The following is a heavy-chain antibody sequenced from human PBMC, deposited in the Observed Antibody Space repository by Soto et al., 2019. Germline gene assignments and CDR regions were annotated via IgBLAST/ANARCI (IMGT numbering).Heavy chain of an antibody. D-gene: IGHD5-12*01. Sequence: GESLKISCKGSGYKFTTYWIGCVRQMPGKGLEWMGIIYPGDSDTRYSPSFQGQVTISADKSISTAYLQWSSLKASDTAMYYCARQATITGWFDPWGQGTLVTVSS. CDR1: GYKFTTYW. V-gene: IGHV5-51*01. J-gene: IGHJ5*02. CDR2: IYPGDSDT. CDR3: ARQATITGWFDP.